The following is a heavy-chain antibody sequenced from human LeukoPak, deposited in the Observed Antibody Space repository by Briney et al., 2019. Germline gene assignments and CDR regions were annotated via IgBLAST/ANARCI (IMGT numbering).Heavy chain of an antibody. D-gene: IGHD3-3*01. CDR2: INPNSGVS. CDR1: GGTFSSYA. CDR3: ARVKGRVFGVITTKERYFDY. J-gene: IGHJ4*02. V-gene: IGHV1-2*02. Sequence: GASVKVSCKASGGTFSSYAISWVRQAPGQGLEWMGWINPNSGVSNYAQKFRGRVTMTRDTSISTAYMELSRLTSDDTAVYYCARVKGRVFGVITTKERYFDYWGQGTLVTVSS.